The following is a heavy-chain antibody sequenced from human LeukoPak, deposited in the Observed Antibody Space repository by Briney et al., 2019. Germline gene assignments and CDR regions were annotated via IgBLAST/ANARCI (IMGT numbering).Heavy chain of an antibody. J-gene: IGHJ6*03. CDR2: IYPGDSDS. CDR3: VTILTGYNYYMDV. Sequence: GESLKTSCKGSGYSFTSSWIGWVRQMPGKSLDWMGIIYPGDSDSRYSASFQGQVTISADKSISTAYLQWSSLKASDTAMYYCVTILTGYNYYMDVWGKGTTVTISS. V-gene: IGHV5-51*01. D-gene: IGHD3-9*01. CDR1: GYSFTSSW.